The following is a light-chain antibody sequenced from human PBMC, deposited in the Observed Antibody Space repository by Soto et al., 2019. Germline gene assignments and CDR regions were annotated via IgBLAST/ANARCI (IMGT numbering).Light chain of an antibody. CDR3: GTWDSSLSAYV. CDR1: SSNIGNNY. J-gene: IGLJ1*01. V-gene: IGLV1-51*02. CDR2: ENN. Sequence: QSALTQPPSVSAAPGQKVTISCSGSSSNIGNNYVSWYQQLPGTAPKLPIYENNKRPSGIPDRFSGSKSGTSATLGITGLQTGDEADYYCGTWDSSLSAYVFGTG.